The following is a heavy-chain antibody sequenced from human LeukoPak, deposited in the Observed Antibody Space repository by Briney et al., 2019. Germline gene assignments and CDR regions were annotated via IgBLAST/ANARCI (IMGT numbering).Heavy chain of an antibody. Sequence: EASVKVSCKASGYTFTNYYMHWVRQAPGQGLEWMGLINPTGGSTGYAQKFQGRVTMTTDTSTSTAYMELRSLRSDDTAVYYCARDRFGSSGWYGWFDPWGQGTLVTVSS. CDR2: INPTGGST. CDR3: ARDRFGSSGWYGWFDP. D-gene: IGHD6-19*01. J-gene: IGHJ5*02. CDR1: GYTFTNYY. V-gene: IGHV1-46*01.